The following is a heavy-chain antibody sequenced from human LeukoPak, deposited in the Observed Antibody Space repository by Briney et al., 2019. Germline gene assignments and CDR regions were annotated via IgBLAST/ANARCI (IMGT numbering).Heavy chain of an antibody. J-gene: IGHJ6*02. V-gene: IGHV3-48*04. CDR3: AREYYDILTGYYGDYGMDV. CDR1: GFTFSSYS. Sequence: PGGSLRLSCAASGFTFSSYSMNWVRQAPGKGLEWVSYISSSSRTIYYADSVKCRFTISRDNAKNSLYLQMNSLRAEDTAVYYCAREYYDILTGYYGDYGMDVWGQGTTVTVSS. CDR2: ISSSSRTI. D-gene: IGHD3-9*01.